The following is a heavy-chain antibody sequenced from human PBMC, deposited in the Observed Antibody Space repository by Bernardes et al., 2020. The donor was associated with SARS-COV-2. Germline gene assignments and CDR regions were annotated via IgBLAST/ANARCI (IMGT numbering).Heavy chain of an antibody. J-gene: IGHJ4*02. CDR3: ARGIGIAAAGPWEVTPDY. V-gene: IGHV3-11*01. Sequence: GGSLRLSCAASGFTFSDYYMSWIRQAPGKGLEWVSYISSSGSTIYYADSVKGRFTISRDNAKNSLYLQMNSLRAEDTAVYYCARGIGIAAAGPWEVTPDYWGQGTLVTVSS. CDR1: GFTFSDYY. D-gene: IGHD6-13*01. CDR2: ISSSGSTI.